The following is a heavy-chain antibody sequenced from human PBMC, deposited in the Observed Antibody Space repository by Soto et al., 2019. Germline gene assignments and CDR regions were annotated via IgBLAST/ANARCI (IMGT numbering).Heavy chain of an antibody. CDR2: ISGSGDST. CDR3: AKDHWGSY. Sequence: EVQLLESGGRWVQPGGSLRLSWAASGFPFSTYAMSWVRQAPGKGLEWVSAISGSGDSTYYADSVKGRFTISRDNSKNTLYLQMTTLRAEDTALYHCAKDHWGSYSGQGTLVTVSS. CDR1: GFPFSTYA. V-gene: IGHV3-23*01. J-gene: IGHJ4*02. D-gene: IGHD3-16*01.